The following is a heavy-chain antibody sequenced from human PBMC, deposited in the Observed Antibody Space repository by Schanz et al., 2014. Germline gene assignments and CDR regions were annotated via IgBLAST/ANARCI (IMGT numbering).Heavy chain of an antibody. CDR2: ITGSGRNT. Sequence: EVQLVESGGGLVQPGGSLRLSCAASGFTFNNYAINWVRQAPGKGLEWVSGITGSGRNTYYADSVRGRFTISRDNAKNTVFLQINSLRAEDTAVYYCAKEVRSDSKGTFDIWGPGTMVTVSS. V-gene: IGHV3-23*04. CDR1: GFTFNNYA. CDR3: AKEVRSDSKGTFDI. J-gene: IGHJ3*02. D-gene: IGHD3-22*01.